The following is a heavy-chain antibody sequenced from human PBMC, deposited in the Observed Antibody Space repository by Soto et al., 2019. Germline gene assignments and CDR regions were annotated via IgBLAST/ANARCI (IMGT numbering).Heavy chain of an antibody. CDR1: GYTFASYD. D-gene: IGHD3-3*01. J-gene: IGHJ6*03. CDR3: ASIGYDPYYYYYMDV. V-gene: IGHV1-8*01. CDR2: MNPNSGNT. Sequence: GASVKVSCKASGYTFASYDINWVRQATGQGLEWVGWMNPNSGNTGYAQKFQGRVTMTRNTSISTAYMELSSLRSEDTAVYYCASIGYDPYYYYYMDVWGKGTTVTVSS.